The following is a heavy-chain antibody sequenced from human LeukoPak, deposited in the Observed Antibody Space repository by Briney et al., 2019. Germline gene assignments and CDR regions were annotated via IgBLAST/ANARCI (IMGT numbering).Heavy chain of an antibody. CDR1: GFTFSSCS. CDR2: ISSSSSTI. V-gene: IGHV3-48*01. Sequence: AGGSLRLSCAASGFTFSSCSMNWVRQAPGKGLEWVSYISSSSSTIYYADSVKGRFTISRDNAKNSLSLQMNSLRAEDTAVYYCAREVAGFDYWGQGTLVTVSS. D-gene: IGHD6-19*01. J-gene: IGHJ4*02. CDR3: AREVAGFDY.